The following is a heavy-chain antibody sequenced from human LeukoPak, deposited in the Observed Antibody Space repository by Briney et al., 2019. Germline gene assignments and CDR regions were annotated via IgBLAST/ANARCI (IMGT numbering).Heavy chain of an antibody. CDR2: ISYDGSNK. D-gene: IGHD6-19*01. CDR1: GFTFSSYG. J-gene: IGHJ4*02. V-gene: IGHV3-30*18. Sequence: PGGSLRLSCAASGFTFSSYGMHWARPAPGKGLEWVAVISYDGSNKYYADSVKGRFTISRDNSKNTLYLQMNSLRAEDTAVYYCAKEGYSSGWYYFDYWGQGTLVTVSS. CDR3: AKEGYSSGWYYFDY.